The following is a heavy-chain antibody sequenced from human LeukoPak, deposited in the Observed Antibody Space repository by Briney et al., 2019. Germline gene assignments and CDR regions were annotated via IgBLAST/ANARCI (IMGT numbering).Heavy chain of an antibody. Sequence: ASVKVSCKASGYTFTGYYMHWVRQAPGQGLEWMGWINPNSGGTNYAQKFQGWVTMTRDTSISTAYMELSRLRSDDTAVYYCARDRDYGSGIRFDPWGQGTLVTVSS. CDR2: INPNSGGT. CDR1: GYTFTGYY. D-gene: IGHD3-10*01. CDR3: ARDRDYGSGIRFDP. V-gene: IGHV1-2*04. J-gene: IGHJ5*02.